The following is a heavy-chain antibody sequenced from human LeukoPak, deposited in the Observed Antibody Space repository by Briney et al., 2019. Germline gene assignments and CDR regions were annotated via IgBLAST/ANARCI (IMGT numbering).Heavy chain of an antibody. D-gene: IGHD1-26*01. CDR1: GYTFTSYD. Sequence: ASVNVSCKASGYTFTSYDINWVRQATGQGLEWMGWMNPNSGNTGYAQKFQGRVTMTGNTSISTAYMELSSLRSEDTAVYYCARGIVGATPDFDYWGQGTLVTVSS. J-gene: IGHJ4*02. CDR2: MNPNSGNT. CDR3: ARGIVGATPDFDY. V-gene: IGHV1-8*01.